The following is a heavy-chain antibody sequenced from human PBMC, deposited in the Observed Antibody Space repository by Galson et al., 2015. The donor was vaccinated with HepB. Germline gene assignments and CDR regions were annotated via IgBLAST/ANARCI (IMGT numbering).Heavy chain of an antibody. Sequence: SLRLSCAASGFTFSSYGMHWVRQAPGKGLEWVAVIWYDGSNKYYADSVKGRFTISRDNSKNTLYLQMNSLRAEDTAVYYCARSIAAAGPGYYYYYGMDVWGQGTTVTVSS. CDR2: IWYDGSNK. J-gene: IGHJ6*02. CDR1: GFTFSSYG. V-gene: IGHV3-33*08. CDR3: ARSIAAAGPGYYYYYGMDV. D-gene: IGHD6-13*01.